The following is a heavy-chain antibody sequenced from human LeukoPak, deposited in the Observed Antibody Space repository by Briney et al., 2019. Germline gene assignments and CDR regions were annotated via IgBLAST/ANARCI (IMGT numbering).Heavy chain of an antibody. CDR1: GFTFDDYA. CDR2: ISWNSGSI. CDR3: AKDRRRYCSGGSCPDAFDI. Sequence: GGSLRLSCAASGFTFDDYAMHWVRQAPGKGLEWVSGISWNSGSIGYADSVKGRFTISRDNAKNSLYLQMNSLRAEDTALYYCAKDRRRYCSGGSCPDAFDIWGQRTMFTVSS. J-gene: IGHJ3*02. D-gene: IGHD2-15*01. V-gene: IGHV3-9*01.